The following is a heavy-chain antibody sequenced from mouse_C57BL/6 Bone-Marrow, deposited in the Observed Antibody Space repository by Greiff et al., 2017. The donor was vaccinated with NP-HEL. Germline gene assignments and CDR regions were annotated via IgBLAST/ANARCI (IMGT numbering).Heavy chain of an antibody. J-gene: IGHJ2*01. D-gene: IGHD1-1*01. V-gene: IGHV1-69*01. Sequence: VQLQQPGAELVMPGASVKLSCKASGYTFTSYWMHWVKQRPGQGLEWIGEIDPSDSYTNYNQKFKGKSTLTVDKSSSTAYMQLSSLTSDDSAVYYCARERGYYGSSQYYFDYWGQGTTLTVSS. CDR2: IDPSDSYT. CDR1: GYTFTSYW. CDR3: ARERGYYGSSQYYFDY.